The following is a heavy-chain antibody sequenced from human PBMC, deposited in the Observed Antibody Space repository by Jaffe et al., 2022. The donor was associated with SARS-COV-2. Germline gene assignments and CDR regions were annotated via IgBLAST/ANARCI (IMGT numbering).Heavy chain of an antibody. CDR2: IRGSGGST. D-gene: IGHD3-16*01. V-gene: IGHV3-23*04. J-gene: IGHJ3*02. CDR1: GFTFSSYA. CDR3: AKLRGSDRGASDI. Sequence: EVQLVESGGGSVQPGGSLRLSCAASGFTFSSYAMSWVRQAPGKGLEWVSGIRGSGGSTCYADSVKGRFAISRDNSKNTVYLQMSSLRAEDTAVYYCAKLRGSDRGASDIWGQGTMVTVSS.